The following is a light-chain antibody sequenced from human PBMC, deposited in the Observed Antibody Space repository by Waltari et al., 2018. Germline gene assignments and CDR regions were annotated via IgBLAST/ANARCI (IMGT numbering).Light chain of an antibody. J-gene: IGLJ1*01. V-gene: IGLV1-40*01. Sequence: QSVLTQPPSVSGAPGQRVTISCTGSRSNIGAHYDVHWYQQVPGTAPKLPIYGNSNRPSGFPDRFSASKSGTSASLAITGLQADDEANYYCQSYDSSLSRYVFGSGTEVTVL. CDR1: RSNIGAHYD. CDR3: QSYDSSLSRYV. CDR2: GNS.